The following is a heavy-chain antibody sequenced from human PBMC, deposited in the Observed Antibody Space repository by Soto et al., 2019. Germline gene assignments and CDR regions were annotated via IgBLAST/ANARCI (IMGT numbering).Heavy chain of an antibody. D-gene: IGHD4-17*01. CDR2: INHSGST. V-gene: IGHV4-34*01. Sequence: SETLSLTCAVYGGSFSGYYWSWIRQPPGKGLEWIGEINHSGSTNYNPSLKSRVTISVDTSKNQFSLKLSSVTAADTAVYYCARRSLQGSDFDIWGQGTMVTVSS. CDR3: ARRSLQGSDFDI. J-gene: IGHJ3*02. CDR1: GGSFSGYY.